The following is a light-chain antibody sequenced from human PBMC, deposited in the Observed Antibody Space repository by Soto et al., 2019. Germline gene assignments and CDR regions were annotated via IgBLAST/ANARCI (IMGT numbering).Light chain of an antibody. CDR2: GAS. V-gene: IGKV3-15*01. CDR1: QYIGSN. J-gene: IGKJ1*01. CDR3: HQYGSSPTT. Sequence: EIVMTQSPATLSVSPGERATLSCRASQYIGSNLAWYQQTPGQAPRPPIYGASTRATGIPARFSASGSGTDFSLTISRLEPEDFAVYYCHQYGSSPTTLGQGTKVDIK.